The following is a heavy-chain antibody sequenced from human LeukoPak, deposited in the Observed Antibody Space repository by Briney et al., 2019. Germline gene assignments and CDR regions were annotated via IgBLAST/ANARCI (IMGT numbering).Heavy chain of an antibody. J-gene: IGHJ4*02. CDR2: SGNAGDT. CDR1: GFTFDVSA. D-gene: IGHD3-22*01. Sequence: XGSLRLSCAASGFTFDVSAMNWVRQAPGKGLEWVSASGNAGDTYYADSVKGRFTISRDNSKKMLFLQMTSLRAEDTAVYYCAKKTSGNYPYDYWGQGTLVTVSP. CDR3: AKKTSGNYPYDY. V-gene: IGHV3-23*01.